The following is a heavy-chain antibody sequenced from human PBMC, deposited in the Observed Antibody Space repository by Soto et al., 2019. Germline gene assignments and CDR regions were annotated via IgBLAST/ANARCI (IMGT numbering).Heavy chain of an antibody. D-gene: IGHD2-2*01. CDR3: AKHEGYCSTTTCSNFDY. CDR1: GFTFTSYW. CDR2: IYPGDSDS. J-gene: IGHJ4*02. Sequence: GESLKISCKGSGFTFTSYWIAWVRQMPGKGLEWMGIIYPGDSDSSYSPSFQGQVTISADKSINTAYLHWSSLKASDTAIYYCAKHEGYCSTTTCSNFDYWGQGTLVTVSS. V-gene: IGHV5-51*01.